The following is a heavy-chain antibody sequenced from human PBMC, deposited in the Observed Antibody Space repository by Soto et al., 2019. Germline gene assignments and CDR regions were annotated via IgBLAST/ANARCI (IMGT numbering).Heavy chain of an antibody. J-gene: IGHJ5*02. CDR1: GGSITSGAYY. V-gene: IGHV4-31*11. CDR3: ARYYFDSSGYSNCFDP. CDR2: IHYSGRT. D-gene: IGHD3-22*01. Sequence: TLSLSFAVYGGSITSGAYYWTWIRQHPGKGLEWIAYIHYSGRTYYNPSLKSRVTISVDTSNNQFSLKLSSVTAADTVVYYGARYYFDSSGYSNCFDPWGQGTLVTVSS.